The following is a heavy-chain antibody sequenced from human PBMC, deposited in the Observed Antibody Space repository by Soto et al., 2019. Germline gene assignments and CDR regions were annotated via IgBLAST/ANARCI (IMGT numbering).Heavy chain of an antibody. J-gene: IGHJ4*02. D-gene: IGHD2-21*01. Sequence: EVQLVESGGALVQPGGSLRLSCAASGFTFSTYWMHWVRQGPGKGLVWVSRIRGDGTRTNYADSVRGRFTVCRDNAKNTLYLQINSLTAEDTAVYYCARGTLTSIDMVDYWGQGTLVTVSS. CDR3: ARGTLTSIDMVDY. V-gene: IGHV3-74*01. CDR2: IRGDGTRT. CDR1: GFTFSTYW.